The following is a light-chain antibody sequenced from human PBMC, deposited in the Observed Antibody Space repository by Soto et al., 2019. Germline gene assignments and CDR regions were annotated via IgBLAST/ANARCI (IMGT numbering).Light chain of an antibody. CDR1: QSVSSSY. CDR3: QQYGNAPYT. J-gene: IGKJ3*01. Sequence: EIVLTQSPGTLSFSPGERATLTCRVSQSVSSSYLAWFQQKPGQAPRLLIYGASSRATGIPDRFSGSGSGTAFTLTISRREPEDFAVYYCQQYGNAPYTFGPGTKVDI. V-gene: IGKV3-20*01. CDR2: GAS.